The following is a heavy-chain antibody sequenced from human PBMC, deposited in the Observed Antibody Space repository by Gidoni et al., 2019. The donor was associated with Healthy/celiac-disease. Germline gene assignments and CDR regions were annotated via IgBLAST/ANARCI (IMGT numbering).Heavy chain of an antibody. CDR3: AKHLSGFGGGILFDY. J-gene: IGHJ4*02. D-gene: IGHD3-3*01. CDR2: ISGSGGST. Sequence: EVQLLESGGGLVQPGVSLRLSCAASGFTFSSYAMSWVRQAPGKGLEWVSAISGSGGSTYYADSVKGRFTISRDNSKNTLYLQMNSLRAEDTAVYYCAKHLSGFGGGILFDYWGQGTLVTVSS. CDR1: GFTFSSYA. V-gene: IGHV3-23*01.